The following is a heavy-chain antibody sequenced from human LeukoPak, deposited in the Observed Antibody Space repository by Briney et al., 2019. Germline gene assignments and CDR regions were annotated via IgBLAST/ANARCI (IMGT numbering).Heavy chain of an antibody. D-gene: IGHD3-10*01. Sequence: PGGSLRLSCAASGFTFSSYSMNWVRQAPGKGLEWVSSISSSSSYIYYADSVKGRFTISRDNAENSLYLQMNSLRAEDTAVYYCARDLSGSYPDFDYWGQGTLVTVSS. CDR3: ARDLSGSYPDFDY. J-gene: IGHJ4*02. CDR1: GFTFSSYS. V-gene: IGHV3-21*01. CDR2: ISSSSSYI.